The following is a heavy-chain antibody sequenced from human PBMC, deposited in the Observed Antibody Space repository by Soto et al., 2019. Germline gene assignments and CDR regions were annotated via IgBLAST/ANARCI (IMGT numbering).Heavy chain of an antibody. V-gene: IGHV1-18*01. D-gene: IGHD2-8*01. CDR1: GYTFTSYS. CDR2: ITVYTGNT. J-gene: IGHJ6*02. Sequence: QVQLVQSGAEVKKPGASVKVTCKASGYTFTSYSINWVRQAPGQGLEWKGWITVYTGNTKYAQRHQGRVTMTTETSTSTAYMDLRPLRSDYPAVYYCAIYFSEYNGGYSYSSPVYYYYFGMDVWGQGTTVTVSS. CDR3: AIYFSEYNGGYSYSSPVYYYYFGMDV.